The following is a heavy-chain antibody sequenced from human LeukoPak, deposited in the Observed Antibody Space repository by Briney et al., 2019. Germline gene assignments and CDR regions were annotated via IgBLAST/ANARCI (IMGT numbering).Heavy chain of an antibody. CDR3: ALGSDDILTGYSTDY. CDR2: IYTMGST. CDR1: GGSISSYY. V-gene: IGHV4-4*07. J-gene: IGHJ4*02. D-gene: IGHD3-9*01. Sequence: PSETLSLTCTVSGGSISSYYWSWIRQPAGEGLEWIGRIYTMGSTNYNPSLKSRVTMSVDTSKNQFSLKLSSLAAADTAVYYCALGSDDILTGYSTDYWGQGTLVTVSS.